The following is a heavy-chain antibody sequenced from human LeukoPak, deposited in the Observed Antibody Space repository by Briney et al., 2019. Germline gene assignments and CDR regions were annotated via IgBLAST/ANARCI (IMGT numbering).Heavy chain of an antibody. Sequence: SETLSLTRTVSGGSLSNYWNWIRQPPGKGLEWIAYIYYSGSTNYNPSLKSRVTISVDTSKTQFSLKLSSVTAADTAVYYCARGNYYDSSTYYRAFDIWGQGTMVTVSS. J-gene: IGHJ3*02. CDR3: ARGNYYDSSTYYRAFDI. CDR1: GGSLSNY. CDR2: IYYSGST. V-gene: IGHV4-59*01. D-gene: IGHD3-22*01.